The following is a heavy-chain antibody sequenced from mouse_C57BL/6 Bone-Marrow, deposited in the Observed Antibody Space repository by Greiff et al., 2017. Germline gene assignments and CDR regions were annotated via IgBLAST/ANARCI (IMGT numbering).Heavy chain of an antibody. CDR3: AREGDGYPGFAY. D-gene: IGHD2-3*01. Sequence: EVKVVESGGGLVQSGRSLRLSCATSGFTFSDFYMEWVRQAPGKGLEWIAASRNKANDYTTEYSASVKGRFIVARDTSQSILYLQMNALRAEDTAIYYCAREGDGYPGFAYWGQGTLVTVSA. CDR1: GFTFSDFY. J-gene: IGHJ3*01. CDR2: SRNKANDYTT. V-gene: IGHV7-1*01.